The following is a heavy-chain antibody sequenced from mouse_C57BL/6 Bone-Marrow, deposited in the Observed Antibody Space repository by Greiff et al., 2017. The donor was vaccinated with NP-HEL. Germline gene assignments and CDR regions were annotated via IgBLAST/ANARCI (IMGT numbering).Heavy chain of an antibody. J-gene: IGHJ2*01. CDR2: ISDGGSYT. CDR1: GFTFSSYA. V-gene: IGHV5-4*01. Sequence: EVQLQQSGGGLVKPGGSLKLSCAASGFTFSSYAMSWVRQTPEKRLEWVATISDGGSYTYYPDNVKGRFTISRDNAKNNLYLQMSHLKSEDTAMYYCARAPVYYFDYWGQGTTLTVSS. CDR3: ARAPVYYFDY.